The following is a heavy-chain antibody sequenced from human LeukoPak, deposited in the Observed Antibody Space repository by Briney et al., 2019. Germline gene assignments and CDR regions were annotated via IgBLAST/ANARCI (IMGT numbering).Heavy chain of an antibody. CDR3: ARVLSGSYYIDY. D-gene: IGHD1-26*01. CDR1: GYSISSGYY. CDR2: IYHSGST. V-gene: IGHV4-38-2*02. J-gene: IGHJ4*02. Sequence: SETLSLTCTVSGYSISSGYYWGWIRQPPGKGLEWIGSIYHSGSTYYNPSLKSRVTISVDTSKNQFSLKLSSVNAADTAVYYCARVLSGSYYIDYWGQGTLVTVSS.